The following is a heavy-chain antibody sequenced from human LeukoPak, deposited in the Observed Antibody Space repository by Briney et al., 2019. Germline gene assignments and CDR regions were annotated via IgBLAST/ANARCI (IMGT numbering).Heavy chain of an antibody. CDR2: IIPIFGTA. CDR3: ARGKSRYDFWSGYFDY. J-gene: IGHJ4*02. CDR1: GYTFTSYD. Sequence: EASVKVSCKASGYTFTSYDINWVRQAPGQGLEWMGGIIPIFGTANYAQKFQGRVTITADESTSTAYMELSSLRSEDTAVYYCARGKSRYDFWSGYFDYWGQGTLVTVSS. V-gene: IGHV1-69*13. D-gene: IGHD3-3*01.